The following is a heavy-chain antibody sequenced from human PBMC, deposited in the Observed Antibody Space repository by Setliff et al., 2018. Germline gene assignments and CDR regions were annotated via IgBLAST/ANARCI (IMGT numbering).Heavy chain of an antibody. CDR1: GFTFSTYR. V-gene: IGHV3-33*08. J-gene: IGHJ5*01. Sequence: GGSLRLSCAASGFTFSTYRMHWVRQAPGKGLEWVAVIWDDGVKKYYTDSVKGRFTISRDNSKNTVYLQMNNLRADDTAIYYCARDLGNWFDPWGQGTLVTVSS. CDR2: IWDDGVKK. CDR3: ARDLGNWFDP. D-gene: IGHD3-16*01.